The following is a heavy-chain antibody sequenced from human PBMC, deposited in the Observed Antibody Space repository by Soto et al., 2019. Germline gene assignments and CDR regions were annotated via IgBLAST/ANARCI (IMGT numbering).Heavy chain of an antibody. CDR1: GYIFTNYY. V-gene: IGHV1-46*01. CDR2: INPLPTSGST. Sequence: ASVKVSCQASGYIFTNYYIHWVRQAPGQGLEWMAIINPLPTSGSTNYAQKFQGRVTATRDTSTSTVYLELSSLRSDDTAVYYCARDLAAAAYWGQGTLVTVSS. J-gene: IGHJ4*02. CDR3: ARDLAAAAY. D-gene: IGHD6-13*01.